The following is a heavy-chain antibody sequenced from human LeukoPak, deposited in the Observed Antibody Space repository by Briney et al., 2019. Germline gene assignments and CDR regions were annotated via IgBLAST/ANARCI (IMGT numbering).Heavy chain of an antibody. CDR2: IWYDGSNK. CDR3: ARGSLLWFGEFAPFDP. V-gene: IGHV3-33*01. J-gene: IGHJ5*02. Sequence: GGSLRLSCAASRFTFSSYGMHWVRQAPGKGLEWVAVIWYDGSNKYYAASVKGRFTISRDNSKNTLYLQMNSLRAEDTAVYYCARGSLLWFGEFAPFDPWGQGTLVTVSS. D-gene: IGHD3-10*01. CDR1: RFTFSSYG.